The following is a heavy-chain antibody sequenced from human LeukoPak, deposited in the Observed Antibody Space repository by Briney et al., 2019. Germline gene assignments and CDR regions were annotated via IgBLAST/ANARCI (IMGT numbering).Heavy chain of an antibody. CDR1: GGSFCCYY. CDR2: INHSGST. J-gene: IGHJ4*02. D-gene: IGHD2-15*01. Sequence: SETLSLTCGVYGGSFCCYYWSWIRQPPGKGLEWIGEINHSGSTNYNPSLKSRLTLSVNTSKNQFSLKLSSVTAADTAVYDCARGYCSGGSCYLFDYWGQGTLVTVSS. V-gene: IGHV4-34*01. CDR3: ARGYCSGGSCYLFDY.